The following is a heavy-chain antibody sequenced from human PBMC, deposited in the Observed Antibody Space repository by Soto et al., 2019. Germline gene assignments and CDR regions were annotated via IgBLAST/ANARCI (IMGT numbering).Heavy chain of an antibody. CDR2: INTNSGGT. D-gene: IGHD2-2*02. CDR3: ARDSLVVPAAIRVWVGWFDP. J-gene: IGHJ5*02. V-gene: IGHV1-2*02. CDR1: GYTFTGYY. Sequence: QVQLVQSGAEVKKPGASVKVSCKASGYTFTGYYMHWVRQAPGQGLEWMGWINTNSGGTNYAQKFQGRVTMTRDTSISTAYMELSRLRSDDTAVYYCARDSLVVPAAIRVWVGWFDPWGQGTLVTVSS.